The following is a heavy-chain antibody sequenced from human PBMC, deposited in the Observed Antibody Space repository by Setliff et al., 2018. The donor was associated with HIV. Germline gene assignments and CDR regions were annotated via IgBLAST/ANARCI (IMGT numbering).Heavy chain of an antibody. D-gene: IGHD4-17*01. CDR3: ARSFGDYASDAFDI. V-gene: IGHV4-34*01. Sequence: SETLSLTCAVYGGSFSGYSWTWIRQSPGKGLEWIGEMNHSEHYYNPTLKSRVTISMDTSKNQFSLKLSSVTAADTAVYFCARSFGDYASDAFDIWGQGTMVTVSS. J-gene: IGHJ3*02. CDR2: MNHSEH. CDR1: GGSFSGYS.